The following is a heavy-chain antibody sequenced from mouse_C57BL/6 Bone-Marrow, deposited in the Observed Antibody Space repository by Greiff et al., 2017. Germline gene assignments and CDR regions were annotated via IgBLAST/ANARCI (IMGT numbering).Heavy chain of an antibody. V-gene: IGHV1-64*01. D-gene: IGHD2-3*01. CDR3: AREGWLLKYYAMDY. CDR1: GYTFTSYW. Sequence: QVHVKQPGAELVKPGASVKLSCKASGYTFTSYWMHWVKQRPGQGLEWIGMIHPNSGSTNYNEKFKRKATLTVEKSSSTAYMQLSSLSSEDSAVYYCAREGWLLKYYAMDYWGQGTSVTVSS. CDR2: IHPNSGST. J-gene: IGHJ4*01.